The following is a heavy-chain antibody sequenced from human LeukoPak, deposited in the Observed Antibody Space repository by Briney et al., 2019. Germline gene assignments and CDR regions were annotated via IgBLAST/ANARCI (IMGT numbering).Heavy chain of an antibody. D-gene: IGHD5-12*01. V-gene: IGHV1-2*06. CDR2: INPNSGGT. J-gene: IGHJ4*02. CDR3: ARVSVVATIIGDY. CDR1: GYTFTDYY. Sequence: VASVTVSCTASGYTFTDYYVHWVRQAPGQGLEWMGRINPNSGGTNYAQKFQGRVTMTRDTSISTAYMELSSLTSDDTAVYYCARVSVVATIIGDYWGQGTLVTVSS.